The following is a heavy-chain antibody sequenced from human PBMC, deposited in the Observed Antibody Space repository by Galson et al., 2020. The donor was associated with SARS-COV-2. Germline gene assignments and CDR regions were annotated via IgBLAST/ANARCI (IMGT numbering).Heavy chain of an antibody. D-gene: IGHD6-19*01. V-gene: IGHV3-33*06. CDR2: VWSDGTNK. CDR3: AKGGAVAGIRGIDY. CDR1: GFTLSSSG. J-gene: IGHJ4*02. Sequence: LSLTCAASGFTLSSSGMLWVRQAPGKGLEWVAVVWSDGTNKYYADSVKGRFTISRDTSKNTLYLQMNSLTAEDTALYYCAKGGAVAGIRGIDYWGQGTLVTVSS.